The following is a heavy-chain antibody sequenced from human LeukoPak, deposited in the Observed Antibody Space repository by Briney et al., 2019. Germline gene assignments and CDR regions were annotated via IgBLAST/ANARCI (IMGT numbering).Heavy chain of an antibody. CDR2: INHSGST. CDR1: GGSFSGYY. CDR3: ARDGPPVGAGDFDY. J-gene: IGHJ4*02. Sequence: SETLSLTCAVYGGSFSGYYWSWIRQPPGKGLEWIGEINHSGSTNYNPSLKSRVTISVDTSKNQFSLKLSSVTAADTAVYYCARDGPPVGAGDFDYWGQGTPVTVSS. V-gene: IGHV4-34*01. D-gene: IGHD3-10*01.